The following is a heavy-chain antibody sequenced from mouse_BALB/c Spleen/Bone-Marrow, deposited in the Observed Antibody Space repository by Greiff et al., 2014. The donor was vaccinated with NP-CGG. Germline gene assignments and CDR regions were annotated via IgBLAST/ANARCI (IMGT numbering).Heavy chain of an antibody. J-gene: IGHJ4*01. D-gene: IGHD1-2*01. CDR1: GYSFTSYW. Sequence: QVQLQQPGPQLVRPGASVKISCKASGYSFTSYWTHWVKQRPGQGLEWIGMIDPSDSETRLNQKFKDKATLTVDKSSSTAYMQLSSPTSEDSAVYYCARELLRLRSAMDYWGQGTSVTVSS. CDR2: IDPSDSET. V-gene: IGHV1S127*01. CDR3: ARELLRLRSAMDY.